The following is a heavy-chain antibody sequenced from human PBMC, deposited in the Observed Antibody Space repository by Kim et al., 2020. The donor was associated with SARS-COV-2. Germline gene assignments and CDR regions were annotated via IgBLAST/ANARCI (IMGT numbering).Heavy chain of an antibody. D-gene: IGHD5-18*01. CDR3: ARETHSYYDNWFDP. Sequence: NPSLKSRFTISVEPSKNQFSLKLSSVAAADTAVYYCARETHSYYDNWFDPWGQGTLVTVSS. J-gene: IGHJ5*02. V-gene: IGHV4-31*02.